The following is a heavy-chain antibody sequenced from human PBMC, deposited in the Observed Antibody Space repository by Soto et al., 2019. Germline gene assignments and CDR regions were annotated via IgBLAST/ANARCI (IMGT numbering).Heavy chain of an antibody. J-gene: IGHJ4*02. D-gene: IGHD6-19*01. V-gene: IGHV3-30-3*01. Sequence: QVQLVESEGGVVQPGRSLRLSCAASGFTFSSYAMHWVRQAPGKGLEWVAVISYDGSNKYYADSVKGRFTISRDNSKNTLYLQMNSLRAEDTAVYYCAKGKRIAVAGPPDYWGQGTLVTVSS. CDR2: ISYDGSNK. CDR1: GFTFSSYA. CDR3: AKGKRIAVAGPPDY.